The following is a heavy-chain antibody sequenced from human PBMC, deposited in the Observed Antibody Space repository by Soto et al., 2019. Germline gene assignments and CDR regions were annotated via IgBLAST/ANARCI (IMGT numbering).Heavy chain of an antibody. J-gene: IGHJ4*02. D-gene: IGHD4-17*01. Sequence: SETLSLTCAVSGDSISSSFWWSWVRQPPGKGLEWIGEIYHTESTVYNPSLKSRVTISVDRSKNQFSLNLDSVTAADTAVYYCARYDFGTFDYWGRGILVTVSS. CDR2: IYHTEST. CDR1: GDSISSSFW. V-gene: IGHV4-4*02. CDR3: ARYDFGTFDY.